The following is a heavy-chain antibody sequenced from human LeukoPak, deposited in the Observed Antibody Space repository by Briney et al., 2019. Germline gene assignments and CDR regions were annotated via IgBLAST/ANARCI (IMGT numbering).Heavy chain of an antibody. V-gene: IGHV1-2*02. CDR3: ARDPEYSSSWYYFDY. CDR1: GYTFTGYY. J-gene: IGHJ4*02. Sequence: ASVKVSCKASGYTFTGYYMHWVRQAPGQGLEWMGWINPNSGGTNYAQKFQGRVTMTRDMSTSTVYMELSSLRSEDTAVYYCARDPEYSSSWYYFDYWGQGTLVTVSS. CDR2: INPNSGGT. D-gene: IGHD6-13*01.